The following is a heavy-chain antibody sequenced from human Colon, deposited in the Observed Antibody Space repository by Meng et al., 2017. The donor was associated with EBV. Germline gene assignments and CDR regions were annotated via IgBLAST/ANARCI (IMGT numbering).Heavy chain of an antibody. CDR3: ASLYGDSSVWYLDL. Sequence: QVQLQESGPGLVKPSQXLFLTFAVSGGSISSGNPDWSWIRQHPGKGLEYIGYIYYSRSTYYNPSLKSRVIISVDTSKNQFSLRLNSVTAADTAVYYCASLYGDSSVWYLDLWGRGTLVTVSS. CDR1: GGSISSGNPD. J-gene: IGHJ2*01. V-gene: IGHV4-31*11. D-gene: IGHD4-17*01. CDR2: IYYSRST.